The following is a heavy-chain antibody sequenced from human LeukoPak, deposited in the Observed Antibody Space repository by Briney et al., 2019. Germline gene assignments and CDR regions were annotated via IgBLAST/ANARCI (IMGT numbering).Heavy chain of an antibody. V-gene: IGHV4-34*01. J-gene: IGHJ4*02. D-gene: IGHD3-9*01. CDR2: INHSGST. CDR1: GGSFSGYY. CDR3: VTGYYIPLDY. Sequence: PSETLSLTCAVYGGSFSGYYWSWIRQPPGKGLEWIGEINHSGSTNYNPSLKSRVTISVDTSKNQFSLKLSSVTAADTDVYYCVTGYYIPLDYWGQGTLVTVSS.